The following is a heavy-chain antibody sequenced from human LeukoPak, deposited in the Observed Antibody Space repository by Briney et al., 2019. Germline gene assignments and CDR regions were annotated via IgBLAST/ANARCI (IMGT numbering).Heavy chain of an antibody. CDR1: GYIFTSYY. Sequence: ASVRVSCKASGYIFTSYYIYWVRQAPGQGLEWMGVINPSGDTTTYAQKFQGRVTMTRDMSTSTVYMELSSLRSEDTAVYYCAGSFYDLLVYFDYWGQGTLVTVSS. D-gene: IGHD5/OR15-5a*01. J-gene: IGHJ4*02. V-gene: IGHV1-46*01. CDR3: AGSFYDLLVYFDY. CDR2: INPSGDTT.